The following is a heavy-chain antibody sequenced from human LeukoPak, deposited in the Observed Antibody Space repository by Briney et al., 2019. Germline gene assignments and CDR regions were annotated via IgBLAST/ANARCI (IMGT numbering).Heavy chain of an antibody. J-gene: IGHJ4*02. V-gene: IGHV1-46*03. CDR1: GYTFTSYD. Sequence: ASVKGSCKASGYTFTSYDMHWVRQAPGQGLEWMGIINPSGGSTSYAQKFQGRVTMTRDTSTSTVYMELSSLRSEDTAVYYCATHAMVRGVTTFDYWGQGTLVTVSS. CDR2: INPSGGST. D-gene: IGHD3-10*01. CDR3: ATHAMVRGVTTFDY.